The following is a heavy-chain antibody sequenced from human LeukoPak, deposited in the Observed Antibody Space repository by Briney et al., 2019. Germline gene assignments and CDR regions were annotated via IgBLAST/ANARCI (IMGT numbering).Heavy chain of an antibody. J-gene: IGHJ1*01. Sequence: GGSLRLSCAVFGFGFSSHWMCWVRQAPGKGLEWVANIKYDGSEKYYADSVKGRFTISRDNAKNSLYLQMNSLGGDDTAIYYCATYSSLNRREFQYWGQGTLVTVPS. CDR3: ATYSSLNRREFQY. CDR1: GFGFSSHW. D-gene: IGHD5-18*01. V-gene: IGHV3-7*01. CDR2: IKYDGSEK.